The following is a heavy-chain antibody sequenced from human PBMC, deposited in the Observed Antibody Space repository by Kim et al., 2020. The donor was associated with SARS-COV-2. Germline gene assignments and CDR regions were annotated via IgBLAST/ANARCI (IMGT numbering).Heavy chain of an antibody. D-gene: IGHD1-26*01. CDR2: ISYDGSNK. Sequence: GGSLRLSCAASGFTFSSYAMHWVRQAPGKGPEWVAVISYDGSNKYYADSVKGRFTISRDNSKNTLYLQMNSLRAEDTAVYYCARAQGGSYYSYFDYWGQGTLVTVSS. CDR1: GFTFSSYA. CDR3: ARAQGGSYYSYFDY. J-gene: IGHJ4*02. V-gene: IGHV3-30*04.